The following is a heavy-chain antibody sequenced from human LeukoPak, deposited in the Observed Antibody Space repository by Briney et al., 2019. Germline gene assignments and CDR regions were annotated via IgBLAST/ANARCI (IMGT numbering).Heavy chain of an antibody. V-gene: IGHV3-23*01. CDR3: AKDREWELLSIFDY. Sequence: GGSLRLSCAASGYTFSSYAMSWVRQAPGKGLEWVSAISGSGGSTYYADSVKGRFTISRDNSKNTLYLQMNSLRAEDTAVYYCAKDREWELLSIFDYWGQGTLVTVSS. CDR2: ISGSGGST. D-gene: IGHD1-26*01. CDR1: GYTFSSYA. J-gene: IGHJ4*02.